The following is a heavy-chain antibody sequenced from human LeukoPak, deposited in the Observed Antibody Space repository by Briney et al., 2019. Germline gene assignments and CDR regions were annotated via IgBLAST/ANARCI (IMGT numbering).Heavy chain of an antibody. D-gene: IGHD3-16*02. CDR1: RYTFSSYG. CDR3: ARDYDYVWGSYRHTPDY. Sequence: ASVTVSCLASRYTFSSYGITWVRQAPGQRLEWMGWISAFNGNTDYAQKLQGRVTMTTDTSTSTAYMELRSLRSDDTAVCYCARDYDYVWGSYRHTPDYWGQGTLVTVSS. J-gene: IGHJ4*02. V-gene: IGHV1-18*01. CDR2: ISAFNGNT.